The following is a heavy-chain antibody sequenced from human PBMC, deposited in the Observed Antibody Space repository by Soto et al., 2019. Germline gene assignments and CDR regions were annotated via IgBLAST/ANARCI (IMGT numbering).Heavy chain of an antibody. CDR2: ISAYNGNT. V-gene: IGHV1-18*01. J-gene: IGHJ4*02. CDR1: GYTFTSYG. Sequence: GASVKVSCKASGYTFTSYGISWVRQAPGQGIEWMGWISAYNGNTNYAQKLQGRVTMTTDTSTSTAYMELRSLRSDDTAVYYCARMYYDYVWGSYSAFDYWGQGTLVTVSS. CDR3: ARMYYDYVWGSYSAFDY. D-gene: IGHD3-16*01.